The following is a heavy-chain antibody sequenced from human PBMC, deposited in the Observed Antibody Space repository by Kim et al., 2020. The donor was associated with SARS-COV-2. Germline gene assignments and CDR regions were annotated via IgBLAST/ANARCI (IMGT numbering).Heavy chain of an antibody. J-gene: IGHJ5*02. D-gene: IGHD6-19*01. CDR1: GDSVSSNSAA. V-gene: IGHV6-1*01. Sequence: SQTLSLTCAISGDSVSSNSAAWNWIRQSPSRGLEWLGRTYYRSKWYNDYAVSVKSRITINPDTSKNQFSLQLNSVTPEDTAVYYCARGGLFIAVADNWFDPWGQGTLVTVSS. CDR3: ARGGLFIAVADNWFDP. CDR2: TYYRSKWYN.